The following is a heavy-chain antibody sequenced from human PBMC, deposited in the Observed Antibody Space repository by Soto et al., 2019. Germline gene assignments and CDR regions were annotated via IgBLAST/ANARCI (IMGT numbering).Heavy chain of an antibody. J-gene: IGHJ6*02. CDR3: ARGGYSSTWSNLLDRSGLDV. D-gene: IGHD6-13*01. V-gene: IGHV1-46*02. Sequence: ASVKVSCKASGYSFKDHYMHWVRQAPGRGLEWVGIINPSGEHTNYAQQFRGRVAMTRDTSTSTAYMELRSLRSEDTAVYYCARGGYSSTWSNLLDRSGLDVWGQGTTVTVSS. CDR2: INPSGEHT. CDR1: GYSFKDHY.